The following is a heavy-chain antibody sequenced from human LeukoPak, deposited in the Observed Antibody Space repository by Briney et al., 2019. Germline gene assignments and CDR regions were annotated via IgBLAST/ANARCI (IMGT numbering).Heavy chain of an antibody. Sequence: PSETLSLTCTVSGYSISSGYYWGWIRQPPGKGLEWIGSIYHSGGTYYNPSLKSRVTISVDTSKNQFSLKLSSVTAADTAVYSCARSPVQCCSSSCFGFHFDYWGQGTLVIASS. V-gene: IGHV4-38-2*02. CDR1: GYSISSGYY. CDR3: ARSPVQCCSSSCFGFHFDY. CDR2: IYHSGGT. J-gene: IGHJ4*02. D-gene: IGHD2-2*01.